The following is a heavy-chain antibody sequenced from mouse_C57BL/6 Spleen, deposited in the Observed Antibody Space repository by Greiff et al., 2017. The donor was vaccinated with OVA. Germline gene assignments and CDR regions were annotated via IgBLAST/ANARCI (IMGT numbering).Heavy chain of an antibody. J-gene: IGHJ1*03. D-gene: IGHD1-1*01. CDR2: IDPSDSET. CDR1: GYTFTSYW. Sequence: QVHVKQPGAELVRPGSSVKLSCKASGYTFTSYWMHWVKQRPIQGLEWIGNIDPSDSETHYNQKFKDKATLTVDKSSSTAYMQLSSLTSEDSAVYYCARWYYGSSWYFDVWGTGTTVTVSS. CDR3: ARWYYGSSWYFDV. V-gene: IGHV1-52*01.